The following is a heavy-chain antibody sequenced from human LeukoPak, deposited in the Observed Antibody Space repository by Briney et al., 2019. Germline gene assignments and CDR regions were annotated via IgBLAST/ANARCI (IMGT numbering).Heavy chain of an antibody. J-gene: IGHJ4*02. Sequence: GGSLRLSCAPSGFTFDDYAMHWVRQAPGKGLEWIALITGDGRKTYYVDSVKGRFTVSRDNSRNSLYLQMNNLKTEDTALYFCTRGSTSGRGPYFEYWGQGSLVTISS. CDR1: GFTFDDYA. V-gene: IGHV3-43*02. CDR2: ITGDGRKT. CDR3: TRGSTSGRGPYFEY. D-gene: IGHD3-10*01.